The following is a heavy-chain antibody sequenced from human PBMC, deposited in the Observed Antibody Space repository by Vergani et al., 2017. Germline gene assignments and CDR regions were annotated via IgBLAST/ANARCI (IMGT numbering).Heavy chain of an antibody. V-gene: IGHV1-69*01. CDR1: GYTFTGYY. J-gene: IGHJ6*04. D-gene: IGHD1-26*01. CDR3: ARLSGSEGVDV. Sequence: QVQLVQSGAEVKKPGASVKVSCKASGYTFTGYYMHWVRQAPGQGLEWMGWIIPIFGTANYAQKFQGRVTITADESTSTAYMELSSLRSEDTAVYYCARLSGSEGVDVWGKGTTVTVSS. CDR2: IIPIFGTA.